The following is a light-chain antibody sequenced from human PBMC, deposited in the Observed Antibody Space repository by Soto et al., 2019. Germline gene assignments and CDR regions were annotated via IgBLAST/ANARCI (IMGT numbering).Light chain of an antibody. CDR2: DAS. Sequence: EILMTQSPATLSVSPGERATLSCRASQSVSSNIAWYQQKPGQAPRQLIYDASNTATGIPARLSGSGSGTDFTLTIRSLEPEDFAVYYCQQYGSLITFGQGTRLEIK. V-gene: IGKV3D-15*01. J-gene: IGKJ5*01. CDR1: QSVSSN. CDR3: QQYGSLIT.